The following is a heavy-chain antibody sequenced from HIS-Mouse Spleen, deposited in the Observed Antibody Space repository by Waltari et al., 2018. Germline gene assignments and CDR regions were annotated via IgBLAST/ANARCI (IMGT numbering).Heavy chain of an antibody. D-gene: IGHD5-12*01. J-gene: IGHJ6*02. CDR2: ISSSSSTI. V-gene: IGHV3-48*01. CDR1: GFTFSSYS. CDR3: ALVATIEYYYGMDV. Sequence: EVQLVKSGGGLVQPGGSLRLSCAASGFTFSSYSMNWVRQAPGKGLEWVSYISSSSSTIYYADSVKGRFTISRDNAKNSLYLQMNSLRAEDTAVYYCALVATIEYYYGMDVWGQGTTVTVSS.